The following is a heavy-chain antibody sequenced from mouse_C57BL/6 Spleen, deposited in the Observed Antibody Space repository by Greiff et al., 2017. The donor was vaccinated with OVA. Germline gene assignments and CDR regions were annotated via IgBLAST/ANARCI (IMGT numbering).Heavy chain of an antibody. D-gene: IGHD1-1*01. CDR3: TRSGGFYYGSSYWYFDV. Sequence: VQLQQSGTVLARPGASVKMSCKTSGYTFTSYWMHWVKQRPGQGLEWIGAIYPGNSDTSYNQKFKGKAKLTAVTSASTAYMELSSLTNEDSAVYYCTRSGGFYYGSSYWYFDVWGTGTTVTVSS. CDR1: GYTFTSYW. CDR2: IYPGNSDT. V-gene: IGHV1-5*01. J-gene: IGHJ1*03.